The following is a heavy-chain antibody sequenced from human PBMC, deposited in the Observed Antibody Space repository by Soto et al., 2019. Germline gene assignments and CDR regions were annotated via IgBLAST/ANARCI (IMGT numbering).Heavy chain of an antibody. CDR2: ISSTGSYT. CDR3: AVDGSGFWAYCEH. J-gene: IGHJ1*01. V-gene: IGHV3-11*03. D-gene: IGHD3-22*01. CDR1: GFTFTDYY. Sequence: PGGSLRLSCAASGFTFTDYYISWIRQAPGKGLEWVSYISSTGSYTNYADSVKGRFTISRDNANNSLYLQMNNVRAEDSAVYYCAVDGSGFWAYCEHWGPGTLVPVSS.